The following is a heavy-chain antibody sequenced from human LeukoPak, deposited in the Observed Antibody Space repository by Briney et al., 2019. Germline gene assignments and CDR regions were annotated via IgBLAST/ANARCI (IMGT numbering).Heavy chain of an antibody. D-gene: IGHD3-22*01. CDR3: ARGVRYYYDSSGYWKYYFDY. J-gene: IGHJ4*02. CDR2: MYYSGST. V-gene: IGHV4-59*01. CDR1: GDSMSGYY. Sequence: PSETLSLTCSVSGDSMSGYYWSWIRQPPGKGLEWIGYMYYSGSTNYNPSLKSRVTISVDTSKNQFSLKLSSVTAADTAVYYCARGVRYYYDSSGYWKYYFDYWGQGTLVTVSS.